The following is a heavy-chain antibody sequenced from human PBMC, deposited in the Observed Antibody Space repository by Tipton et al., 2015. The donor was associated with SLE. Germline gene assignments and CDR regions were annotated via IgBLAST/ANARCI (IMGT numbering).Heavy chain of an antibody. D-gene: IGHD6-19*01. CDR2: IYYSGST. CDR3: ARAPRLGAFDI. CDR1: GGSISSYY. V-gene: IGHV4-59*08. J-gene: IGHJ3*02. Sequence: TLSLTCTVSGGSISSYYWSWIRQPPRKGLEWIGYIYYSGSTNYNPSLKSRVTISVDTSKNQFSLKLSSVTAADTAVYYCARAPRLGAFDIWGQGTMVTVSS.